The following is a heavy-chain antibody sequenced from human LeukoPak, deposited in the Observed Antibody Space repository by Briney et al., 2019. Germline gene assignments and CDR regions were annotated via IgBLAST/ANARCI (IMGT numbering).Heavy chain of an antibody. D-gene: IGHD2-15*01. J-gene: IGHJ6*03. Sequence: GGSLRLSCAASGFTFSSYAMSWVRQAPGKGLEWVSAISGSGGSTYYADSVKGRFTISRDNSKNTLYLQMNSLRAEDTAVYYCAKNGDRGAYCTGGTCYPYFYYYMDVWGKGTTVTI. CDR3: AKNGDRGAYCTGGTCYPYFYYYMDV. V-gene: IGHV3-23*01. CDR1: GFTFSSYA. CDR2: ISGSGGST.